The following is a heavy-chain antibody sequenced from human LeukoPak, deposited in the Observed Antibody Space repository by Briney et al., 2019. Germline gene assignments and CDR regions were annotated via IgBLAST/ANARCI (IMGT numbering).Heavy chain of an antibody. J-gene: IGHJ4*02. CDR2: ISGSGGST. Sequence: GGSLRLSCAASGFTFSSYAMSWVRQAPGKGLEWVSAISGSGGSTYYADSVKGRFTISRDNSKNTLYLQMNSLRAEDTAVYYCARDDYGDHGLLDFWGQGTLVTVSS. D-gene: IGHD4-17*01. CDR3: ARDDYGDHGLLDF. V-gene: IGHV3-23*01. CDR1: GFTFSSYA.